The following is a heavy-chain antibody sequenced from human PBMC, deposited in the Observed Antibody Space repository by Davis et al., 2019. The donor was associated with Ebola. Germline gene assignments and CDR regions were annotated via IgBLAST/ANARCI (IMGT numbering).Heavy chain of an antibody. CDR3: ARGRQWLDSLDN. CDR2: ITHSGST. D-gene: IGHD6-19*01. Sequence: SETLSLTCAVYGGSLSRYYWSWIRQPPGRGLEWIGEITHSGSTYYNPSLESRVTISADTSKNQFSLDLTSVTAADTAVYYCARGRQWLDSLDNWGQGTLVTVSS. J-gene: IGHJ4*02. CDR1: GGSLSRYY. V-gene: IGHV4-34*01.